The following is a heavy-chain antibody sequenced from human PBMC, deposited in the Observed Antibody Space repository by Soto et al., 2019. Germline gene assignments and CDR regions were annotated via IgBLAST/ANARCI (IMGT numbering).Heavy chain of an antibody. CDR2: ISSSGSTI. CDR1: GLTFSDYY. CDR3: ARDQNVVVIAIAAFDI. V-gene: IGHV3-11*01. D-gene: IGHD2-21*01. J-gene: IGHJ3*02. Sequence: GGSLRLSCAASGLTFSDYYMSWIRQAPGKGLEWVSYISSSGSTIYYADSVKGRFTISRDNAKNSLYLQMNSLRAEDTAVYYCARDQNVVVIAIAAFDIWGQGTMVTVSS.